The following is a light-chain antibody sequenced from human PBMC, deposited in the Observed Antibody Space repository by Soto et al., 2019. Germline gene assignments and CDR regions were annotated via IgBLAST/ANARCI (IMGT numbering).Light chain of an antibody. CDR1: SSDVGGYNY. V-gene: IGLV2-14*01. J-gene: IGLJ1*01. CDR2: EVS. Sequence: QSVLTQPASVSGSPGQSSTISCTGSSSDVGGYNYVSWYQQHPGKAPRLMISEVSNRPSRVSNRFSGSKSGNTASLTISGLQAEDEADYYCSSYTRSSTLVFGTGTKVTVL. CDR3: SSYTRSSTLV.